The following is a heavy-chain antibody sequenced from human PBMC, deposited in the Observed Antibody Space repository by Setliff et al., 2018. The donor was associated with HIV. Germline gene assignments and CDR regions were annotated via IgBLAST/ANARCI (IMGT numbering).Heavy chain of an antibody. CDR2: IVPIFGTA. CDR3: ARAEFRYVEEYYFDY. CDR1: GFTFTAYY. Sequence: GASVKVSCKTSGFTFTAYYMHWVRQAPGQGLEWMGGIVPIFGTANYAQKFQGRVTITTDESTRTAYMEVSSLRSEDTAVYYCARAEFRYVEEYYFDYWGQGTLVTVSS. J-gene: IGHJ4*02. V-gene: IGHV1-69*05. D-gene: IGHD1-1*01.